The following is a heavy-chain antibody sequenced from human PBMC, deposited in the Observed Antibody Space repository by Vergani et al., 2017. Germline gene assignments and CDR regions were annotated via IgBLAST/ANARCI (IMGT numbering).Heavy chain of an antibody. D-gene: IGHD3-22*01. J-gene: IGHJ6*02. CDR3: ARQGTYYDSSGYYHYYYYGMDV. CDR1: GFTFSSYW. V-gene: IGHV3-74*01. Sequence: EVQLVESGGGLVQPGGSLRLSCAASGFTFSSYWMHWVRQAPGKGLVWVSRINSDGSSTSYADSVKGRFTISRDNAKNTLYLQMNSLRAEDTAVYYCARQGTYYDSSGYYHYYYYGMDVWGQGTTVTVSS. CDR2: INSDGSST.